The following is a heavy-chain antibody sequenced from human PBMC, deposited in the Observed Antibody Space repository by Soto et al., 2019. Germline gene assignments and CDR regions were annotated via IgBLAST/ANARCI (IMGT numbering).Heavy chain of an antibody. Sequence: EVQLVESGGGLIQPGGSLRLSCAASGFTVSSNYMSWVRQAPGKGLEWVSVIYSGGSTYYADSVKGRFTISRDNSKNTLYLQMNSLRAEDTAVYYCATSADGDNPYLFDYWGQGTLVTVSS. CDR1: GFTVSSNY. CDR2: IYSGGST. D-gene: IGHD1-1*01. J-gene: IGHJ4*02. CDR3: ATSADGDNPYLFDY. V-gene: IGHV3-53*01.